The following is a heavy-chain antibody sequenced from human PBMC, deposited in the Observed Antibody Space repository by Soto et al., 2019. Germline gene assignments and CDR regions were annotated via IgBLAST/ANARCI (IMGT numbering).Heavy chain of an antibody. J-gene: IGHJ6*02. Sequence: QPGGSLRLSCAASGFTFSSYGMHWVRQAPGKGLEWVAVISYDGSNKYYADSVKGRFTISRDNSKNTLYLQMNSLRAEDTAVYYCAKDWGQKPWMVPYYYYYYGMDVWGQGTTVTVSS. CDR1: GFTFSSYG. CDR3: AKDWGQKPWMVPYYYYYYGMDV. D-gene: IGHD3-16*01. CDR2: ISYDGSNK. V-gene: IGHV3-30*18.